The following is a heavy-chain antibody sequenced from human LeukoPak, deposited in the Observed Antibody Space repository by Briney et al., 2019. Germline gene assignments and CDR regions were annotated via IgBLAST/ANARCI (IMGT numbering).Heavy chain of an antibody. CDR2: ISVTSTT. Sequence: GGSLRLSCTASGFSFGDYAMSWVRQTPGKGLDWVSSISVTSTTYYLDSVKGRFTISRDKSKNTLYLQMNSLEAEDTALYYCAKCNLDNCREGFDIWGQGTMVTVSS. J-gene: IGHJ3*02. D-gene: IGHD1-1*01. V-gene: IGHV3-23*01. CDR3: AKCNLDNCREGFDI. CDR1: GFSFGDYA.